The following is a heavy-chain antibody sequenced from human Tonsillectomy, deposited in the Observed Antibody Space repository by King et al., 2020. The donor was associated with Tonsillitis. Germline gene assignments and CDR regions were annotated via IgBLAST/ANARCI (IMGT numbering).Heavy chain of an antibody. Sequence: VQLVESGGGVVQPGRSLRLSCAASGFTFSDYAMHGVRQAPGKGLEWVAVISYDGSNKYHADSVKGRFTISRDNSKNTLYLQMNSLRAEDTAVYYCARDGYSYAHPIDYWGPGTLVTVSS. CDR1: GFTFSDYA. J-gene: IGHJ4*02. V-gene: IGHV3-30*01. D-gene: IGHD5-18*01. CDR3: ARDGYSYAHPIDY. CDR2: ISYDGSNK.